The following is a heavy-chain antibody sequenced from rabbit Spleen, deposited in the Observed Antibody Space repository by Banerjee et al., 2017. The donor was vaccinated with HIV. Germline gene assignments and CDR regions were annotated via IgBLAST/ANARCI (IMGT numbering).Heavy chain of an antibody. Sequence: QTLEESGGGLVQPEGSLTLTCTASGFSFSSSHYMCWVSQAPGKGLEWIGCIYPGSGSTDYASRAKGRFTISKTSATTVTLQMSSLTTADTATYCCARDLAGVIGWNFNLWGPGTLATGS. V-gene: IGHV1S40*01. D-gene: IGHD4-1*01. J-gene: IGHJ4*01. CDR1: GFSFSSSHY. CDR2: IYPGSGST. CDR3: ARDLAGVIGWNFNL.